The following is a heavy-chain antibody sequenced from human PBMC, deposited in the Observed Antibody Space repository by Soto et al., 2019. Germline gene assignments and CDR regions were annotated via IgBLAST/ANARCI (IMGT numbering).Heavy chain of an antibody. CDR3: ASSGVTIFGVVIDTTDAFDI. CDR1: AYTFTSYA. V-gene: IGHV1-3*01. CDR2: INAGNGNT. D-gene: IGHD3-3*01. Sequence: ASVKVSCKASAYTFTSYAMHWVRQAPGQRLEWMGWINAGNGNTKYSQKFQGRVTITRDTSASTAYMELSSLRSEDTAVYYCASSGVTIFGVVIDTTDAFDIWGQGTMVTVSS. J-gene: IGHJ3*02.